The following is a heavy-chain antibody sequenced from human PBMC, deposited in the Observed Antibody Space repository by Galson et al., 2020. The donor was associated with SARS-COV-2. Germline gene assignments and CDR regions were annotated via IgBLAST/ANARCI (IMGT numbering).Heavy chain of an antibody. Sequence: QLGESLKISCAASGFTFSSYAMHWVRQAPGKGLEWVAVISYDGSNKYYADSVKGRFTISRDNSKNTLYLQMNSLRAEDTAVYYCARGRGVPGVVPAAIGSYYFDYWGQGTLVTVSS. CDR2: ISYDGSNK. J-gene: IGHJ4*02. CDR1: GFTFSSYA. D-gene: IGHD2-2*02. V-gene: IGHV3-30*04. CDR3: ARGRGVPGVVPAAIGSYYFDY.